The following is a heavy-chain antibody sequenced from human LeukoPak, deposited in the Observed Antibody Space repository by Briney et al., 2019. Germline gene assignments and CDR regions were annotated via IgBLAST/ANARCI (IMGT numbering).Heavy chain of an antibody. CDR2: IYYSGST. CDR3: AKDSSSWIDAFDI. D-gene: IGHD6-13*01. Sequence: SETLSLTCTVSGGSISSSSYYWGWIRQPPGKGLEWIGSIYYSGSTYYNPSLKSRVTISVDTSKNQLSLKLSSVTAADTAVYYCAKDSSSWIDAFDIWGQGTMVTVSS. V-gene: IGHV4-39*07. CDR1: GGSISSSSYY. J-gene: IGHJ3*02.